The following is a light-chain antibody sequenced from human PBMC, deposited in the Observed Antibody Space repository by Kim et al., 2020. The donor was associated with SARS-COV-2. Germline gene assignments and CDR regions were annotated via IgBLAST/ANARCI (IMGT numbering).Light chain of an antibody. CDR2: RLS. J-gene: IGKJ1*01. V-gene: IGKV2-40*01. CDR1: QSLLDSDDGNTY. Sequence: TYISCRSSQSLLDSDDGNTYLDWYLQKPGQSQQILSYRLSVRASGVPDRCSGSGSGTDFTLKISRVEAEDVGVYYCMQRIEFPWTFGQETKVDIK. CDR3: MQRIEFPWT.